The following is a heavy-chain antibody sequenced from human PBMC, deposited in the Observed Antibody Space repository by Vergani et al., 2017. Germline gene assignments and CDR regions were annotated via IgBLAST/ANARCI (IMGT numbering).Heavy chain of an antibody. V-gene: IGHV3-21*01. CDR1: GFTFSVYS. CDR2: INGNSAYI. CDR3: VRDVRVSRT. Sequence: EVHLVESGGGLVKPGGSLRLSCGASGFTFSVYSLNWVRQSPGKGLEWISSINGNSAYIYYADSVRGRFTISRDNDKNSLYLDMSSLRAEDTAVYYCVRDVRVSRTWGQGTLVAVSS. J-gene: IGHJ3*01.